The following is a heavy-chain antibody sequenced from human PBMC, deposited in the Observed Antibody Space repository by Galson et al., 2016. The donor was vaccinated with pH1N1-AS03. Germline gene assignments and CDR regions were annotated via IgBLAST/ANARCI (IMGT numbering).Heavy chain of an antibody. J-gene: IGHJ1*01. Sequence: SLRLSCATSGFTISDYYMSWIRQTPGKGLEWIACISSAGKTTYYGDSVKGRFTISRDNARNSLYLQMNRPRADDTAVYYCARDLLKYYIDSGSNAPGYWGLGTLVTVSS. V-gene: IGHV3-11*01. D-gene: IGHD3-10*01. CDR1: GFTISDYY. CDR3: ARDLLKYYIDSGSNAPGY. CDR2: ISSAGKTT.